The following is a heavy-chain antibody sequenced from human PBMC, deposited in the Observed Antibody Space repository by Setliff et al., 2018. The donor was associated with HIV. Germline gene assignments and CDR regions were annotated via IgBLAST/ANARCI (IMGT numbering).Heavy chain of an antibody. J-gene: IGHJ4*02. CDR1: GGSFSGYY. Sequence: NPSETLSLTCAVYGGSFSGYYWSWIRQPPGKGLEWIGEINHSGSTTYNPSLKSRVTISVDTSKNQFSLRVNSLNDADTAVYYCARGPPEYCTSTSCHRFDYWGQGTLVTV. V-gene: IGHV4-34*01. CDR3: ARGPPEYCTSTSCHRFDY. D-gene: IGHD2-2*01. CDR2: INHSGST.